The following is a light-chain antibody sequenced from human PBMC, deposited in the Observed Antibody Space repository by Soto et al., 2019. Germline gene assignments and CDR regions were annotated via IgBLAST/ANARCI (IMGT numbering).Light chain of an antibody. V-gene: IGKV1-5*03. Sequence: DIQMTQSPSTLSASIGDRVTITCRASQSSSAWLAWYQQKPGKAPKLLIYKASTLESGVPSRFSGSGSGTEFTLTISSLQPDDFATYYCQQYNSDSRAFGQGAKVEIK. J-gene: IGKJ1*01. CDR1: QSSSAW. CDR3: QQYNSDSRA. CDR2: KAS.